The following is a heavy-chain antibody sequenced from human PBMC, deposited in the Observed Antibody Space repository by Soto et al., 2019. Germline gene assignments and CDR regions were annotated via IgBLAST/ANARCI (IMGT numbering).Heavy chain of an antibody. J-gene: IGHJ4*02. CDR3: ARDADEYSSRFDC. Sequence: QVQLVESGGGVVQPGRSLRLSCAASGFTFSSYGMHWVRQAPGKGLEWVAVIWYDGSNKYYADSVKGRFTISRDNSKNTRYLQMNSLRAEDTAGYYCARDADEYSSRFDCWGQGTLVTVSS. D-gene: IGHD6-6*01. CDR1: GFTFSSYG. CDR2: IWYDGSNK. V-gene: IGHV3-33*01.